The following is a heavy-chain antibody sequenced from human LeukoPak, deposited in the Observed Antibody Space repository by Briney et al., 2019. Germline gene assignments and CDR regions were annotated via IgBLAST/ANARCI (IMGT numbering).Heavy chain of an antibody. D-gene: IGHD2-2*01. Sequence: PGGSLRLSCAASGFTFSSYGMHWARQAPGKGLEWVAFIRYDGSNKYYADSVKGRFTISRDNSKNTLYLQMNSLRAEDTAVYYCAKGIVVVPAAIINWGQGTLVTVSS. J-gene: IGHJ4*02. V-gene: IGHV3-30*02. CDR2: IRYDGSNK. CDR3: AKGIVVVPAAIIN. CDR1: GFTFSSYG.